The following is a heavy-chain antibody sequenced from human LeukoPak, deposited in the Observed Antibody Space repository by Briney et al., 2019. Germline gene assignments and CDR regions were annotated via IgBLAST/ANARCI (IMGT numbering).Heavy chain of an antibody. J-gene: IGHJ4*02. V-gene: IGHV3-30*03. Sequence: HAGGSLRLSCAASGFTFSSYGMHWVRQAPGKGLEWVAVISYDGSNKYYADSVKGRFTISRDNSKNTLYLQMNSLGADDTAVYYCARDICSGLGCYPRAPFDYWGQGTLVTVSS. CDR1: GFTFSSYG. CDR3: ARDICSGLGCYPRAPFDY. CDR2: ISYDGSNK. D-gene: IGHD2-15*01.